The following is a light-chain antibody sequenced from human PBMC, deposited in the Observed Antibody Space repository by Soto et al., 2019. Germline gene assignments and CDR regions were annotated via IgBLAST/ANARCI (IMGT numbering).Light chain of an antibody. CDR1: QSVSSY. J-gene: IGKJ1*01. Sequence: EIVLTQSPATLSLSPGERATLPCRASQSVSSYLAWYQQKPGQAPRLLIYDASNRATGIPARFSGSGSGTDFNLTISSLEPEDFAVYYCQQRSNWPPWTFGQGTKVEIK. V-gene: IGKV3-11*01. CDR3: QQRSNWPPWT. CDR2: DAS.